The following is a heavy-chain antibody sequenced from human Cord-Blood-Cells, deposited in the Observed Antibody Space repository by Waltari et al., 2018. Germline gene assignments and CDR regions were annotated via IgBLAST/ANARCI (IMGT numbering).Heavy chain of an antibody. CDR1: GFTFSSYW. CDR3: AREGTVTTGPFDY. D-gene: IGHD4-4*01. V-gene: IGHV3-7*01. CDR2: IKQDGSEK. Sequence: EVQLVESGGGLVQPGGSLRLSWAASGFTFSSYWMSLFRQAPGKGLEWVANIKQDGSEKYYVDSVKGRFTISRDNAKNSLYLQMNSLRAEDTAVYYCAREGTVTTGPFDYWGQGTLVTVSS. J-gene: IGHJ4*02.